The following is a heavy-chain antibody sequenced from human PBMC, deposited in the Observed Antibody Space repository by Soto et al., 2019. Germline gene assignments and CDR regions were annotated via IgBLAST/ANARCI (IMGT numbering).Heavy chain of an antibody. CDR1: GFTFSSYA. CDR2: ISYDGSNK. CDR3: ARAPGAAAGLIPFFDY. J-gene: IGHJ4*02. D-gene: IGHD6-13*01. Sequence: GGSLRLSCAASGFTFSSYAMHWVRQAPGKGLEWVAVISYDGSNKYYADSVKGRFTISRDNSKNTLYLQMNSLRAEDTAVYYCARAPGAAAGLIPFFDYWGQGTLVTVSS. V-gene: IGHV3-30-3*01.